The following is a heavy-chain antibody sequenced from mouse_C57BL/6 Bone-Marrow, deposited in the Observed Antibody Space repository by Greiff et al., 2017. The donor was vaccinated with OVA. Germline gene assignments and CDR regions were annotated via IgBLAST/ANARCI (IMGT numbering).Heavy chain of an antibody. V-gene: IGHV5-12*01. Sequence: EVQRVESGGGLVQPGGSLKLSCAASGFTFSDYYMYWVRQTPEKRLEWVAYISNGGGSTYYPDTVKGRFTISRDNAKNTLYLQMSRLKSEDTAMYYCARQGITTVVEDYAMDYWGQGTSVTVSS. CDR1: GFTFSDYY. CDR3: ARQGITTVVEDYAMDY. D-gene: IGHD1-1*01. CDR2: ISNGGGST. J-gene: IGHJ4*01.